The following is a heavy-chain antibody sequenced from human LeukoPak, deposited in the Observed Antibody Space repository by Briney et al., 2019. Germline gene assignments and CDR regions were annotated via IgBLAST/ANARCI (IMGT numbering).Heavy chain of an antibody. CDR2: IIPIFGTA. J-gene: IGHJ6*04. Sequence: SVKVSCKASGGTFSSYAISWVRQVPGQGLEWMGGIIPIFGTANYAQKFQGRVTITADESTSTAYMELSSLRSEDTAVYYCARHPIVVVPAGAYYYYYGMDVWGKGTTVTVSS. CDR1: GGTFSSYA. D-gene: IGHD2-2*01. CDR3: ARHPIVVVPAGAYYYYYGMDV. V-gene: IGHV1-69*01.